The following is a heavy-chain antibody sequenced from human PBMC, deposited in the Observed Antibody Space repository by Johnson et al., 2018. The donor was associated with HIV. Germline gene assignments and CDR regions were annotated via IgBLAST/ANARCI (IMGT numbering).Heavy chain of an antibody. D-gene: IGHD3-22*01. CDR2: ISYDGSNK. V-gene: IGHV3-30*04. J-gene: IGHJ3*02. CDR1: GFTFSNYA. CDR3: AYSSGYGARELKDAFDI. Sequence: QVQLVESGGGLVQPGGSLRLSCAASGFTFSNYAMHWVRQAPDKGLEWVAVISYDGSNKYYADSVKGRFTISRDNSKNTLYLQMNSLRAEDTAVYYCAYSSGYGARELKDAFDIWGQGTMVTVSS.